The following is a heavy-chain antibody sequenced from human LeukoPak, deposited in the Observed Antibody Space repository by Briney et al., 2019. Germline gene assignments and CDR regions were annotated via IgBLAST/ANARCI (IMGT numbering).Heavy chain of an antibody. CDR3: ARHLAIVGFDY. J-gene: IGHJ4*02. CDR2: IYYSGSA. CDR1: GGSISSYY. D-gene: IGHD1-26*01. Sequence: KSSETLSLTCTVSGGSISSYYWSWIRQPPGKGLEWIGYIYYSGSANYNPSLKSRVTISVDTSKNQFSLKLSSVTAADTAVYYCARHLAIVGFDYWGQGTLVTVSS. V-gene: IGHV4-59*08.